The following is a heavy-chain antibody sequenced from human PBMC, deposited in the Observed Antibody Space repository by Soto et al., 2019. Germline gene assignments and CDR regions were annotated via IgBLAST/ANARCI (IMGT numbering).Heavy chain of an antibody. J-gene: IGHJ4*02. Sequence: EVQLVESGGGLVKPGESLRLSCAASGFTLSNTWMTWVRQAPGKGLEWVGRIKSKTEGGTTDYAAPVKGRFTISRDDSKNTLYLQMNSLNTEDTAVYYCSTYTYGCIPLWGQGALVTVSS. CDR2: IKSKTEGGTT. D-gene: IGHD5-18*01. V-gene: IGHV3-15*01. CDR1: GFTLSNTW. CDR3: STYTYGCIPL.